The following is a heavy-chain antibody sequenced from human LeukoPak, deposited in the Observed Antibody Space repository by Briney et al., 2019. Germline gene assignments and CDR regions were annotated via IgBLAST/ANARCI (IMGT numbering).Heavy chain of an antibody. D-gene: IGHD3-9*01. Sequence: GASVKVSCKASGYTFTSYGISWVRQAPGQGLEWMGWISAYNGNTNYAQKLQGRVTMTTDTSTSTAYMELRSLRSDDTAVYYCARGLLRYFDWFFPLDYWGQGTLVTVSS. J-gene: IGHJ4*02. V-gene: IGHV1-18*01. CDR2: ISAYNGNT. CDR1: GYTFTSYG. CDR3: ARGLLRYFDWFFPLDY.